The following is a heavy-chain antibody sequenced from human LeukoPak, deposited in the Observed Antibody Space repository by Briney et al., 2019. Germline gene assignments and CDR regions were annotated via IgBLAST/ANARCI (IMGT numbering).Heavy chain of an antibody. Sequence: GGYLRLSCAASGFTFSSYAMSWGRPAPGRGLEWVSTISGSGATTYYADSVKGRFTISRDNSKNTLYLQVNNLRAEDTAVYYCAKEDDYNYIDYWGQGTLVTVSS. CDR3: AKEDDYNYIDY. J-gene: IGHJ4*02. CDR1: GFTFSSYA. D-gene: IGHD5-24*01. V-gene: IGHV3-23*01. CDR2: ISGSGATT.